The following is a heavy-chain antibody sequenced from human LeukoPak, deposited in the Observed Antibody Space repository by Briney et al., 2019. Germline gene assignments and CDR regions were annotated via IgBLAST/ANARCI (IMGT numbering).Heavy chain of an antibody. V-gene: IGHV3-49*04. Sequence: GRSLRLSCTASGITFGDYVMSWVRQAPGKGLEWVGFIRSKAYGGTTEYAASVKGRFSISRDDSKSIAYLQMNSLKSEDTAVYYCTREKSATMVVAVPLYWGQGTLVTVSS. J-gene: IGHJ4*02. CDR3: TREKSATMVVAVPLY. CDR1: GITFGDYV. CDR2: IRSKAYGGTT. D-gene: IGHD3-22*01.